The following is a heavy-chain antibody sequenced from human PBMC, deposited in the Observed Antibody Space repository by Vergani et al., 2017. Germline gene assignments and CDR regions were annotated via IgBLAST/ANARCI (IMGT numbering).Heavy chain of an antibody. CDR3: ASAPYIVATVRYYYGMDV. J-gene: IGHJ6*02. D-gene: IGHD5-12*01. V-gene: IGHV4-59*08. CDR2: IYSTGST. Sequence: QVQLEESGPGLVKPSETLSLTCTVSGGSFNTYYWSWIRQSPGKGLEWIGYIYSTGSTNYNPSLNSRVTMSVDTSKNQFSLKLSSVTAADTAVYYCASAPYIVATVRYYYGMDVWGQGTTVTVSS. CDR1: GGSFNTYY.